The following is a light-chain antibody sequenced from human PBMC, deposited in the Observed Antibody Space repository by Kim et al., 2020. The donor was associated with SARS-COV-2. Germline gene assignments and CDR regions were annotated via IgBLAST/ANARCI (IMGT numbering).Light chain of an antibody. CDR1: QSVDSIY. CDR3: QQYGDYRWT. Sequence: SPGERATLSCRASQSVDSIYLAWYQQKPGQTPRLLIHASSTRATGIPDRFSGSGSGTDFTLTISRLEPEDFAVYYCQQYGDYRWTFGQGTKVDIK. J-gene: IGKJ1*01. V-gene: IGKV3-20*01. CDR2: ASS.